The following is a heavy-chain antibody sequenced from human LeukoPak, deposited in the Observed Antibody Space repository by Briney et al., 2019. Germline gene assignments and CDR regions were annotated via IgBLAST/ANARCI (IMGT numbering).Heavy chain of an antibody. CDR3: ARDPPPSHAYYYYMDV. CDR1: GYTFTGYY. Sequence: ASVKVSCKASGYTFTGYYMHWVRQAPGQGLEWMGWINPNSGGTNYAQKFQGRVTMTRDTSISTAYMELSRLRSDDTAVYYCARDPPPSHAYYYYMDVWGKGTTVTVSS. V-gene: IGHV1-2*02. J-gene: IGHJ6*03. CDR2: INPNSGGT.